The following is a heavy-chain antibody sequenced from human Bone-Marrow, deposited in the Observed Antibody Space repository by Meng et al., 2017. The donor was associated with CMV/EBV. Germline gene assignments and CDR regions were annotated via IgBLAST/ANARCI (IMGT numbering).Heavy chain of an antibody. CDR3: ARVGVGYSYGYDY. CDR2: IRYDGSNK. D-gene: IGHD5-18*01. Sequence: GESLKISCAASGFTFSSYGMHWVRQAPGKGLEWVAFIRYDGSNKYYADSVKGRFTISRDNSKNTLYLQMNSLRAEDTAVYYCARVGVGYSYGYDYWGQGTLVTVSS. CDR1: GFTFSSYG. V-gene: IGHV3-30*02. J-gene: IGHJ4*02.